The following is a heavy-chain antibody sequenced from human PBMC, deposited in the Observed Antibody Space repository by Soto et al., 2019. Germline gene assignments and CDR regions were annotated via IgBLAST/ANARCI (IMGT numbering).Heavy chain of an antibody. J-gene: IGHJ4*02. D-gene: IGHD5-12*01. CDR3: AREGSGYNF. Sequence: SVKVSCKASGYTFTGYYMHWVRQAPGQGLEWMGGIVPVFGRPNYAQRFRGRLTITADESTSTGYMELISLRSDDTAVYYCAREGSGYNFWGQGTQVTVSS. CDR1: GYTFTGYY. V-gene: IGHV1-69*13. CDR2: IVPVFGRP.